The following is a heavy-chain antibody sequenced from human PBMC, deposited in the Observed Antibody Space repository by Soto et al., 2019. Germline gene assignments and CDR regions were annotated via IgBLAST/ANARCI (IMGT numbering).Heavy chain of an antibody. CDR1: GGSFSGYY. J-gene: IGHJ3*02. CDR3: ARGQRNDAFDI. CDR2: VNHSGIT. V-gene: IGHV4-34*01. Sequence: QVQLQQWGAGLLKPSETLSLTCGVYGGSFSGYYWSYIRQPPGKGLEWIGEVNHSGITNYNPSLNSRVTISADTSKNQFSLKLSSLTAADTALYYCARGQRNDAFDIWGQGTMVTVSS.